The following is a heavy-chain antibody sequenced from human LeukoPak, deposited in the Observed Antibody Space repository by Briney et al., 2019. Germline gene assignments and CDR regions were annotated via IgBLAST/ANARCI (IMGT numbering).Heavy chain of an antibody. CDR1: GFTFHDNA. D-gene: IGHD6-13*01. V-gene: IGHV3-43*02. CDR3: AKDRGIAAAHWYFDL. J-gene: IGHJ2*01. CDR2: ISGDGGRT. Sequence: QPGGSLRLSCAASGFTFHDNAMHWVRQAPGKGLEWVSLISGDGGRTYNADSVKGRFTISRDNSKSSLYLQMNSLRTEDTALYYCAKDRGIAAAHWYFDLWGRGTLVTVSS.